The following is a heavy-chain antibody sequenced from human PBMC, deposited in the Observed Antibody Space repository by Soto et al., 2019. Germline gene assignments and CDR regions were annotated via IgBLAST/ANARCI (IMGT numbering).Heavy chain of an antibody. V-gene: IGHV4-34*01. J-gene: IGHJ4*02. D-gene: IGHD5-12*01. CDR2: INHSGST. CDR1: GGSFSGYY. Sequence: SETLSLTCAVYGGSFSGYYWSWIRQPPGKGLEWIGEINHSGSTNYNPSLKSRVTISVDTSKNQFSLKLSSVTAADTAVYYCASYRIDIVAPGYFDYWGQGTLVTVSS. CDR3: ASYRIDIVAPGYFDY.